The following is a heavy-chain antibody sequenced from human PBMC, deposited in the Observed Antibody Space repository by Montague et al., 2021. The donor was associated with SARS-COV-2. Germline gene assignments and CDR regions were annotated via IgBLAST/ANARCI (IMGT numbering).Heavy chain of an antibody. D-gene: IGHD4-11*01. V-gene: IGHV4-59*08. Sequence: SETLSLTCSVSGDSISNYSWSWIRQFPGKGLEWIGYIYYSGSTNYNPSLTSRVTISVDTSKNQVSLKLTSVTAADTAVYYCARHLRVTTVTSHMYHYAMDVWGQGATVTVSS. CDR1: GDSISNYS. CDR2: IYYSGST. J-gene: IGHJ6*02. CDR3: ARHLRVTTVTSHMYHYAMDV.